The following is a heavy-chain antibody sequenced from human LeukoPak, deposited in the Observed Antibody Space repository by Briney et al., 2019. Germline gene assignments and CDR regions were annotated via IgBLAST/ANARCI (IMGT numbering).Heavy chain of an antibody. J-gene: IGHJ4*02. V-gene: IGHV4-34*01. D-gene: IGHD1-7*01. Sequence: PSETLSLTCAVYGGSFSGYYWSWIRQPPGKGLEWIGEINHSGSTNYNPSLKSRVTISVDTSKNQFSLKLSSVTAADTAVYYCAGGRGTSIGFFDYWGQGTLVTVSS. CDR3: AGGRGTSIGFFDY. CDR2: INHSGST. CDR1: GGSFSGYY.